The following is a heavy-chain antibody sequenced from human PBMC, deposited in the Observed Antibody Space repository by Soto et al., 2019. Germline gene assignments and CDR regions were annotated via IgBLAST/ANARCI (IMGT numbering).Heavy chain of an antibody. CDR1: GFTFSSYW. CDR2: IKQDGSEK. D-gene: IGHD2-2*01. Sequence: GGSLRLSCAASGFTFSSYWMSWVRQAPGKGLEWVANIKQDGSEKYYVDSVKGRFTISRDNAKNSLYLQMNSLRAEDTAVYYCARVGCSSTSCYRLHAFDIWGQGTMVTVSS. V-gene: IGHV3-7*04. CDR3: ARVGCSSTSCYRLHAFDI. J-gene: IGHJ3*02.